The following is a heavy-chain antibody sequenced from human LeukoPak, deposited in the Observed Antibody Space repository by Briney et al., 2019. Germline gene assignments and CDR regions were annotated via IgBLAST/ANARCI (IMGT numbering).Heavy chain of an antibody. CDR3: AKDRYRGSSGLVDY. CDR1: GFTFSSYA. V-gene: IGHV3-30-3*02. Sequence: PGVSLRLSCAVSGFTFSSYAMHWVRHAPGKGLERVSVISYDGSNKYYAASCKGRLTISIDNSKNTLYQQMNSLRAEDTAVYYCAKDRYRGSSGLVDYWGQGTLVTVSS. CDR2: ISYDGSNK. D-gene: IGHD5-12*01. J-gene: IGHJ4*02.